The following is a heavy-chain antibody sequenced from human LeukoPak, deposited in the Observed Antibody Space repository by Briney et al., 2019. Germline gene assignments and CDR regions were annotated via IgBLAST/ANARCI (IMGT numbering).Heavy chain of an antibody. D-gene: IGHD3-3*01. CDR3: ARGVWSGYNYYYYMDV. CDR1: RCTFTGYY. J-gene: IGHJ6*03. V-gene: IGHV1-2*02. Sequence: ASVKVSCKASRCTFTGYYMHWVRQAPGQGLEWMGWIDPNSGGTNYAQKFQGRVTMTRDTTISTAYMELSSLRSDDTAEYYCARGVWSGYNYYYYMDVWGKGTTVTVSS. CDR2: IDPNSGGT.